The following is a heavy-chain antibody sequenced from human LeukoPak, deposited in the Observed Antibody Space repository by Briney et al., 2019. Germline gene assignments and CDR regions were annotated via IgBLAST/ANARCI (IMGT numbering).Heavy chain of an antibody. CDR3: ARRYDFWSGYPPPLDY. J-gene: IGHJ4*02. D-gene: IGHD3-3*01. CDR2: INHSGST. Sequence: PSETLSLTCAVYGGSFSGYYWGWIRQPPGKGLEWIGEINHSGSTNYNPSLKSRVTISVDTSKKQFSLKLSSVTAADTAVYYCARRYDFWSGYPPPLDYWGQGTLVTVSS. V-gene: IGHV4-34*01. CDR1: GGSFSGYY.